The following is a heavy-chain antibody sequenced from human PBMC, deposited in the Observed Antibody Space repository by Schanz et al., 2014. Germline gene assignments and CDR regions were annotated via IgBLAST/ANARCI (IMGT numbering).Heavy chain of an antibody. D-gene: IGHD3-10*01. CDR3: ARIGGSVFDY. CDR1: GFIFSDYY. J-gene: IGHJ4*02. CDR2: ISDSGTYT. V-gene: IGHV3-11*05. Sequence: QVQLVESGGGLVKPGGSLRLSCAASGFIFSDYYMAWIRQAPGKGLEWLSYISDSGTYTNYADSVKGRFTISRDNAKNSLYLQMNSLRAEDTAVYYCARIGGSVFDYWAQGTLVTVSS.